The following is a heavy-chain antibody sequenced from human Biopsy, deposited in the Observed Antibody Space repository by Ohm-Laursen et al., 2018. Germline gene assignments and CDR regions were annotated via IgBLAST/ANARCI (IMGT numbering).Heavy chain of an antibody. J-gene: IGHJ4*02. CDR1: GYTFTSYD. CDR2: ISPYNDKT. D-gene: IGHD2/OR15-2a*01. Sequence: ASVTVSCKASGYTFTSYDISWVRQALGQGLEWMGWISPYNDKTSYPPKLQDRVTMTADTSTNTAHMELRSLRSDDTAVYYWARVFCTSTTCYGLLDNWGQGTVVTVSS. CDR3: ARVFCTSTTCYGLLDN. V-gene: IGHV1-18*01.